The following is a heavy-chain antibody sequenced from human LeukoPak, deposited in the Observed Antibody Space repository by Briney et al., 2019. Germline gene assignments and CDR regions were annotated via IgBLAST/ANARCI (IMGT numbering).Heavy chain of an antibody. V-gene: IGHV3-7*01. D-gene: IGHD2-2*02. CDR1: GFTFSSYW. J-gene: IGHJ3*02. Sequence: AGGSLRLSCAASGFTFSSYWISWVRQAPGKGLEWVANIKQDGGEMWYVDSVKGRFTISRDNAKNSVDLQMNSLRAEDTAVYYCAKEWPGGYCTITNCYTSAFDIWGQGTVVTVSS. CDR2: IKQDGGEM. CDR3: AKEWPGGYCTITNCYTSAFDI.